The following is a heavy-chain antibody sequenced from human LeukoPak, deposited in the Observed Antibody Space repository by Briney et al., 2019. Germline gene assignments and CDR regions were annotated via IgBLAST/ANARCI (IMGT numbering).Heavy chain of an antibody. D-gene: IGHD3-22*01. CDR2: INHSGST. CDR1: GGSFSGYY. V-gene: IGHV4-34*01. J-gene: IGHJ4*02. Sequence: SETPSLTCAVYGGSFSGYYWSWIRQPPGKGLEWIGEINHSGSTNYNPSLKSRVTISVDTSKNQFSLKLSSVTAADTAVYYCASHDSSGYYYSDYWGQGTLVTVSS. CDR3: ASHDSSGYYYSDY.